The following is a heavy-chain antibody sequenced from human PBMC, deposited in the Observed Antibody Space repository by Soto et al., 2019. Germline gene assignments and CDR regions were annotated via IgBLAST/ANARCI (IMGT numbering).Heavy chain of an antibody. D-gene: IGHD3-9*01. Sequence: SETLSLTCTVSGDSIRSGNHYWSWIRQPPGKGLEWIGYIYYSGSTYYSPSLKSRVTISVDTSKNQFSLKLNSVTAADTAVYYCATVDILTVYGCMDVWGQGTTVIVSS. V-gene: IGHV4-30-4*01. CDR1: GDSIRSGNHY. J-gene: IGHJ6*02. CDR3: ATVDILTVYGCMDV. CDR2: IYYSGST.